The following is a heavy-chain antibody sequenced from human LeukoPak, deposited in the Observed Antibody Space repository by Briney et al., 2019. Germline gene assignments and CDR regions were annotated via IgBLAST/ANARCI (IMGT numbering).Heavy chain of an antibody. CDR1: GFIFSDYS. D-gene: IGHD5-18*01. CDR3: ARGYSYGASGFDY. CDR2: ISISGSSI. V-gene: IGHV3-21*01. J-gene: IGHJ4*02. Sequence: GGSLRLSCAASGFIFSDYSMNWVRQAPGKGLEWVASISISGSSIYYADSVKGRFTISRDNAKNSLYLQMNSLRAEDTAVYYCARGYSYGASGFDYWGQGTLVTVSS.